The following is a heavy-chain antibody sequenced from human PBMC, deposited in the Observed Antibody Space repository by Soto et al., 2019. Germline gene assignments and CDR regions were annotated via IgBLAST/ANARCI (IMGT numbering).Heavy chain of an antibody. CDR1: GGSINSYY. V-gene: IGHV4-59*01. D-gene: IGHD2-21*02. J-gene: IGHJ4*02. CDR3: ARGGGIVVVTAPYDH. Sequence: SETLSLICTVSGGSINSYYWSWIRQPPGKGLEWIGYMHYSGNTNYNPSLRSRVTLSVDTSKNQFSLKLSSVTAADTAVYYCARGGGIVVVTAPYDHWGQGTLVTVSS. CDR2: MHYSGNT.